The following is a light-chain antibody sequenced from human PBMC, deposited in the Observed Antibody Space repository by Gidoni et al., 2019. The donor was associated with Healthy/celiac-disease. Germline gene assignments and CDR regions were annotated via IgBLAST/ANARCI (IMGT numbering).Light chain of an antibody. Sequence: VLTQSPGPLSLTPGERATLSCRASQSVSSSYLAWYQQKPGQAPMLLIYGSSSRATGTPDRFSGSGSGTDFTLTISRLEPEDFAVYYCQQYGSSRTFGQXTKVEIK. CDR1: QSVSSSY. V-gene: IGKV3-20*01. CDR3: QQYGSSRT. J-gene: IGKJ1*01. CDR2: GSS.